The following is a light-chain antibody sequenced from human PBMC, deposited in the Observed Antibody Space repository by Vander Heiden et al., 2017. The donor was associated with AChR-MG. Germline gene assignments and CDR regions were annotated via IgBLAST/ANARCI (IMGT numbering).Light chain of an antibody. J-gene: IGKJ4*01. CDR2: DAS. CDR3: QQYDNRPLT. Sequence: DIQLTQSPSSLSPSVGDRVSFTCQASQDISNYLNWYQHKPGEAPKLLIYDASHLETGVPSRFSGSGSGTDFTFTIISLQPEDMATYYCQQYDNRPLTFGGGTKVEI. CDR1: QDISNY. V-gene: IGKV1-33*01.